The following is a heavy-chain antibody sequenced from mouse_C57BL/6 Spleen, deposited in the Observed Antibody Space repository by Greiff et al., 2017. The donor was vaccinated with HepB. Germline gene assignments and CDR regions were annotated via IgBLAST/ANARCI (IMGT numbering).Heavy chain of an antibody. J-gene: IGHJ4*01. CDR2: INPNYGTT. D-gene: IGHD1-1*01. CDR1: GYSFTDYN. CDR3: ARAYGSSYDYAMDY. V-gene: IGHV1-39*01. Sequence: LKESGPELVKPGASVKISCKASGYSFTDYNMNWVKQSNGKSLEWIGVINPNYGTTSYNQKFKGKATLTVDQSSSTAYMQLNSLTSEDSAVYYCARAYGSSYDYAMDYWGQGTSVTVSS.